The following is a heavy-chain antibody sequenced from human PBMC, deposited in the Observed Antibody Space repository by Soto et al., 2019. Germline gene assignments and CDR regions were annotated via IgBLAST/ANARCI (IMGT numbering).Heavy chain of an antibody. D-gene: IGHD2-21*01. CDR3: LPGACCLFDY. J-gene: IGHJ4*02. Sequence: QITLKESGPTLVKPTQTLTLTCTFSVFSPSTRDVGVGWIRQPPGKALEWLALLYWDDDNRYSPSLRRRLTRTNETSKNRVVLTITNMDTVDTATYCCLPGACCLFDYRRPGTVGTVSS. CDR2: LYWDDDN. CDR1: VFSPSTRDVG. V-gene: IGHV2-5*02.